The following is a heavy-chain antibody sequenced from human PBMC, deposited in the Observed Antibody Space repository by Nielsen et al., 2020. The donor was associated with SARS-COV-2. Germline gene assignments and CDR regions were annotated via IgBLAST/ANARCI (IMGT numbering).Heavy chain of an antibody. CDR1: GYSFTSYW. V-gene: IGHV5-51*01. CDR2: IYSGDSDT. Sequence: GGSLRLSCKGSGYSFTSYWIGWVRQMPGKGLEWMGIIYSGDSDTRYSPSFQGQVTISADKSISTAYLQWSSLKASDTAMYYCARRVPFVGITGTALDYWGQGTLVTVSS. CDR3: ARRVPFVGITGTALDY. J-gene: IGHJ4*02. D-gene: IGHD1-20*01.